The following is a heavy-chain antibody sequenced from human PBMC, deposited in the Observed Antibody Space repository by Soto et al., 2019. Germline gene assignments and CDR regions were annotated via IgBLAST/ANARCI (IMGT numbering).Heavy chain of an antibody. CDR1: GGSISSGGYY. Sequence: SETLSLTCTVSGGSISSGGYYWSWIRQHPGKGLEWIGYIYYSGSTYYNPSLKSRVTISVDTSKNQFSLKLSSVTAADTAVYYCARDPLELHAFDIRGQGTMVTVSS. CDR2: IYYSGST. V-gene: IGHV4-31*03. CDR3: ARDPLELHAFDI. D-gene: IGHD1-7*01. J-gene: IGHJ3*02.